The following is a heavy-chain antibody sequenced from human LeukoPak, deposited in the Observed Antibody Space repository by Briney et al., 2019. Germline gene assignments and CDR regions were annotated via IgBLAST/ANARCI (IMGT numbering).Heavy chain of an antibody. Sequence: PGGSLRLSCAASGFTFSDYSMNWVRQAPGRGLEWVSYISFSVNTKYYGDSVKGRFTISRDSAKNSLYLHMDSLRAEDTAVYYCARGAYSSGWAYFDHWGQGTLVTVSS. D-gene: IGHD6-19*01. CDR1: GFTFSDYS. CDR2: ISFSVNTK. V-gene: IGHV3-48*04. CDR3: ARGAYSSGWAYFDH. J-gene: IGHJ4*02.